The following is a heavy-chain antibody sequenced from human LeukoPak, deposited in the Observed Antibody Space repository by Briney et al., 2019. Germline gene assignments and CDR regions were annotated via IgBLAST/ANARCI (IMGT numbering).Heavy chain of an antibody. CDR2: IKSKIDGGTT. J-gene: IGHJ5*02. D-gene: IGHD6-19*01. CDR1: GFSFSNAW. V-gene: IGHV3-15*07. Sequence: PGGSLRLSCAASGFSFSNAWMNWVRQAPGKGLEWVGRIKSKIDGGTTDYAAPVKGRFTISRDDSKNTLYLQMNSLKTEDTAVYYCTTDYPSTAVAGAGDWFDPWGQGTLVTVSP. CDR3: TTDYPSTAVAGAGDWFDP.